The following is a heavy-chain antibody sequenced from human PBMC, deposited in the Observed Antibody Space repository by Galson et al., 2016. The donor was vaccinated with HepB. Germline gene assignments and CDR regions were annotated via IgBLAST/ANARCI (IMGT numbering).Heavy chain of an antibody. D-gene: IGHD6-19*01. CDR2: VNGGSGTT. CDR1: GYTFTSYV. Sequence: SVKASCKASGYTFTSYVIHWVRQAPGQSLEWMGWVNGGSGTTKYSQKFQGRVTLTRDTPASTAYLELSSLTSEDTAVYYCTTSVAVGYWGQGTLVTVSS. J-gene: IGHJ4*02. CDR3: TTSVAVGY. V-gene: IGHV1-3*01.